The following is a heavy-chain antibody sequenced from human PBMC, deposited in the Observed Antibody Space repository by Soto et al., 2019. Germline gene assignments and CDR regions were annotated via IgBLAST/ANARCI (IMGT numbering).Heavy chain of an antibody. V-gene: IGHV4-4*02. CDR2: IYHSGST. CDR1: GGSISSSNW. CDR3: ARERGIYDFWSGRKIGPYYGMDV. Sequence: QVQLQESGPGLVKPSGTLSLTCAVSGGSISSSNWWSWVRQPPGKGLEWIGEIYHSGSTNYNPSLKSRVTISVDKSKNQFSLKLSSVTAADTAVYYCARERGIYDFWSGRKIGPYYGMDVWGQGTTVTVSS. J-gene: IGHJ6*02. D-gene: IGHD3-3*01.